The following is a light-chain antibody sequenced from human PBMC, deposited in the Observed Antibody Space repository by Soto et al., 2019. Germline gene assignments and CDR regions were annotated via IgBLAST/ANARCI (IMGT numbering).Light chain of an antibody. Sequence: DIQMTQSPSSLSASVGDRVTITCRASQTISNYLCWFQQIPGRAPRLLIYDAFRLQSGVPSRFSGSGSGTDFTLTISSLQPGDSATYYCQQIYSSPFTFGQGTKLEI. J-gene: IGKJ2*01. CDR3: QQIYSSPFT. CDR2: DAF. V-gene: IGKV1-39*01. CDR1: QTISNY.